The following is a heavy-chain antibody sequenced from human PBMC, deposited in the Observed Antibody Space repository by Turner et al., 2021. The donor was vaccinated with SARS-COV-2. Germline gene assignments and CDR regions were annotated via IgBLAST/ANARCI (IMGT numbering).Heavy chain of an antibody. CDR3: ARRRFMSGYSFDY. V-gene: IGHV4-59*01. CDR1: GASISSYY. J-gene: IGHJ4*02. Sequence: QVLLQASGPGLVKPSETLSLTCTVSGASISSYYWAWIRQPPGKRLEWIGYIYYRGSTNYNPSLKSRVTISVDTSKNQFSLKLTSVTAADTAVYYCARRRFMSGYSFDYWGQGTLVTVSS. D-gene: IGHD3-3*01. CDR2: IYYRGST.